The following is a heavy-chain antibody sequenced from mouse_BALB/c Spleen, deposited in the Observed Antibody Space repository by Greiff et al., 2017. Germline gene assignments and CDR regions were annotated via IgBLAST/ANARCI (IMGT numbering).Heavy chain of an antibody. Sequence: EVQLQQSGPELMKPGASVKISCKASGYSFTSYYMHWVKQSHGKSLEWTGYIDPFNGGTSYNQKFKGKATLTVDKSSSTAYMHLSSLTSEDSAVYYCARGGYYWYFDVWGAGTTVTVSS. V-gene: IGHV1-28*01. D-gene: IGHD3-2*02. CDR2: IDPFNGGT. J-gene: IGHJ1*01. CDR3: ARGGYYWYFDV. CDR1: GYSFTSYY.